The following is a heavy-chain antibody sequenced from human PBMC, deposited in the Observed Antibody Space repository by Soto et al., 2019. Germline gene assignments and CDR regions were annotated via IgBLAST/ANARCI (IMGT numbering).Heavy chain of an antibody. CDR3: ARLGASRTLV. J-gene: IGHJ3*01. D-gene: IGHD7-27*01. Sequence: PSETLSLTCNGSGASINSSFWSWIRQSPGKGLECIGYVYYTGDTNFNPSLKSRVTISVDPSKSQFSLKLNSVTAADTAVYFCARLGASRTLVWGQGTMVS. CDR2: VYYTGDT. V-gene: IGHV4-59*01. CDR1: GASINSSF.